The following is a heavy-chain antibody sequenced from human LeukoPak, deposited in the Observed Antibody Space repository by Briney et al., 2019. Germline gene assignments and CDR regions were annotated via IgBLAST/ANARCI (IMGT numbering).Heavy chain of an antibody. CDR3: ARAAVPKQWLVLGYYYGMDV. CDR1: GFTFSSYA. V-gene: IGHV3-30-3*01. CDR2: ISYDGSNK. J-gene: IGHJ6*02. Sequence: PGGSLRLSCAASGFTFSSYAMHWVRQAPGKGLEWVAVISYDGSNKYYAGSVKGRFTISRDNSKNTLYLQMNSLRAEDTAVYYCARAAVPKQWLVLGYYYGMDVWGQGTTVTVSS. D-gene: IGHD6-19*01.